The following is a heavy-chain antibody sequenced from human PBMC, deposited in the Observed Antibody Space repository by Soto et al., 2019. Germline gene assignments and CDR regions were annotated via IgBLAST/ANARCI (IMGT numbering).Heavy chain of an antibody. CDR1: GFTFSSYG. CDR3: AKLLGAGYYGAFDI. V-gene: IGHV3-30*18. Sequence: GGSLRLSCAASGFTFSSYGMHWVRQAPGKGLEWVAVISYDGSNKYYADSVKGRFTISRDNSKNTLYLQMNSLRAEDTALYYCAKLLGAGYYGAFDIWGQGTMVT. D-gene: IGHD3-3*01. J-gene: IGHJ3*02. CDR2: ISYDGSNK.